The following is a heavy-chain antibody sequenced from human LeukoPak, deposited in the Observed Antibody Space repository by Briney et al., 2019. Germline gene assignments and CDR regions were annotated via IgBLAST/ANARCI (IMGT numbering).Heavy chain of an antibody. CDR2: IRSKAYGGTT. CDR3: TRRTISGSYYPFDY. D-gene: IGHD1-26*01. CDR1: GFTFGDYA. V-gene: IGHV3-49*03. J-gene: IGHJ4*02. Sequence: GGSLRLSCTASGFTFGDYAMSWFRQAPGKGLEWVGFIRSKAYGGTTEYAASVKGRFTISRDDSKSIAYLQMNSLKTEDTAVYYCTRRTISGSYYPFDYWGQGTLVTVSS.